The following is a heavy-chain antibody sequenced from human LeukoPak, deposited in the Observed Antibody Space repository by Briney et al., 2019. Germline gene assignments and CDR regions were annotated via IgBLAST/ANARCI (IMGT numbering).Heavy chain of an antibody. D-gene: IGHD3-9*01. J-gene: IGHJ4*02. CDR3: ARVQLRYFDWLTWNGQYYFDY. V-gene: IGHV1-18*04. Sequence: GASVKVSCKASGYTFTSYGISWVRQAPGQGLEWMGWISAYNGNTNYAQKLQGRVTMTRDTSISTAYMELSRLRSDDTAVYYCARVQLRYFDWLTWNGQYYFDYWGQGTLVTVSS. CDR2: ISAYNGNT. CDR1: GYTFTSYG.